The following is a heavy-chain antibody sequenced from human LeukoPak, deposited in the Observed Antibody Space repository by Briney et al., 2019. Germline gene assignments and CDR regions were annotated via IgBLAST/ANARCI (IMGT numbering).Heavy chain of an antibody. Sequence: GGSLRLSCAASGFIFDDYAMHWVRHAPGKGLEWVSLISGDGGSTYYGDSVKGRFTISRDNSKNSLYLQMNSLRTEDTALYYCAKPITSRSRYLDYWGQGTLVTVSS. J-gene: IGHJ4*02. CDR3: AKPITSRSRYLDY. CDR2: ISGDGGST. CDR1: GFIFDDYA. V-gene: IGHV3-43*02. D-gene: IGHD6-13*01.